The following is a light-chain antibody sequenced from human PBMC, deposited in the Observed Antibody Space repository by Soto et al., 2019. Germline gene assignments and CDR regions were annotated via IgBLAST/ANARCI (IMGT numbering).Light chain of an antibody. CDR1: QSVSSSY. CDR2: GAS. J-gene: IGKJ1*01. CDR3: QQGWT. Sequence: EIVLTQSPGTLSLSPGERATLSCRASQSVSSSYLAWYQQKPGQAPRLLIYGASSRATGIPDRFSGTGSGTDFTLTITSLQPDDFATYYCQQGWTFGQGTKVDIK. V-gene: IGKV3-20*01.